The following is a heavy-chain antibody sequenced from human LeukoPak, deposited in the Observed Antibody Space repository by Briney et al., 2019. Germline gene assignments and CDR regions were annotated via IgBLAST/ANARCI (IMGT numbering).Heavy chain of an antibody. D-gene: IGHD6-19*01. CDR3: ARVGSGWYYFDS. Sequence: PSETLSLTCTVSGSSISSGDYYWSWIRQPPGKGLEWIGYIYYSGSTYYNPSLKSRVTISVDTSKNQFSLKLSSVTAADTAVYYCARVGSGWYYFDSWGQGTLVTVSS. CDR2: IYYSGST. CDR1: GSSISSGDYY. V-gene: IGHV4-30-4*08. J-gene: IGHJ4*02.